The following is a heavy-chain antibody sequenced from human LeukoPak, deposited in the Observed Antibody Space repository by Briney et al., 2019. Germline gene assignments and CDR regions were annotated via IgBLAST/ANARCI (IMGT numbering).Heavy chain of an antibody. V-gene: IGHV1-18*01. Sequence: ASVKVSCKASGYTFTSYGISWVRQAPGQGLEGMGWIRAYNGNTNYAQKLQGRVTITTDTSTSTAYVELRSLRSDDTAVYYCARVGRAVAGTWYNWFDPWGQGTLVTVSS. D-gene: IGHD6-19*01. CDR1: GYTFTSYG. CDR2: IRAYNGNT. J-gene: IGHJ5*02. CDR3: ARVGRAVAGTWYNWFDP.